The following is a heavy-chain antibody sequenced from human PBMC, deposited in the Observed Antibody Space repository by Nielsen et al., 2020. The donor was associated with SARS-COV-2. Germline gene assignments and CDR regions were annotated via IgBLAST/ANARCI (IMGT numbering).Heavy chain of an antibody. Sequence: PGKGLEWVSVVWYDGTNKYYADSVQGRFTISRDFSKSTLYLQMNSLRAEDTAMYYCAKDRAIFMIYITRGGPDFWGQGTLVTVSS. V-gene: IGHV3-33*03. CDR3: AKDRAIFMIYITRGGPDF. J-gene: IGHJ4*02. D-gene: IGHD3/OR15-3a*01. CDR2: VWYDGTNK.